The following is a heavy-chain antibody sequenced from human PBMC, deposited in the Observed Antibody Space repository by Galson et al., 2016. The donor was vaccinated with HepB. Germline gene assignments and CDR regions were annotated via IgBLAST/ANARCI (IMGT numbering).Heavy chain of an antibody. D-gene: IGHD3-22*01. V-gene: IGHV1-69*06. J-gene: IGHJ4*02. CDR1: GDTLTNYA. Sequence: SVKVSCKASGDTLTNYAISWVRQAPGQGLEWMGGIIPIFGTSNYAQRFQGRVTITADKSTSTAYMELSSLTSEDTAVYYCANPGNFYGSSGYYQTFKYWGQGTLVTVSS. CDR3: ANPGNFYGSSGYYQTFKY. CDR2: IIPIFGTS.